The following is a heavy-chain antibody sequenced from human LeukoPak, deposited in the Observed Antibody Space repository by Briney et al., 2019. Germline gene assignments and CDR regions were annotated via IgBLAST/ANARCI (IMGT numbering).Heavy chain of an antibody. V-gene: IGHV4-30-4*01. CDR1: GGSISSGDYY. D-gene: IGHD3-3*01. CDR3: ARGQLLRFLEWLPDKYYYYYGMDV. J-gene: IGHJ6*02. CDR2: IYYSGST. Sequence: SETLSLTCTVSGGSISSGDYYWSWIRQPPGKGLEWIGYIYYSGSTYYNPSLKSRVTISVDTSKNQFSLKLSSVTAADTAVYYCARGQLLRFLEWLPDKYYYYYGMDVWGQGTTVTVSS.